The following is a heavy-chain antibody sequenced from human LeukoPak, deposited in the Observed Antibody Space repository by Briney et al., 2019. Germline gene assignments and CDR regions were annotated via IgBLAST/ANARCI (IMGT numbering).Heavy chain of an antibody. D-gene: IGHD3-10*01. CDR2: IYSGGST. Sequence: GGSLRLSCAASGFTVSSNYMSWVRQAPGKGLEWVSVIYSGGSTYYADSVKGRFTISRDNSKNTLYLQMNGLRAEDTAVYYCARTKSFGDFDYWGQGTLVTVSS. CDR3: ARTKSFGDFDY. CDR1: GFTVSSNY. V-gene: IGHV3-66*01. J-gene: IGHJ4*02.